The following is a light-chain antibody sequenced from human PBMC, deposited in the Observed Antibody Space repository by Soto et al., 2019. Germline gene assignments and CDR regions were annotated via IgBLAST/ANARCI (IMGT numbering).Light chain of an antibody. CDR1: QSVSNN. Sequence: EIVMTHSPATLSVSPGERATLSCRASQSVSNNLAWYQQKPGQAPRLLIYGASTRATAIPARFSGSGSGTEFTLTISSLQSEDFAVYYCQQYSNWPPITFGQGTRLEIK. CDR2: GAS. CDR3: QQYSNWPPIT. V-gene: IGKV3-15*01. J-gene: IGKJ5*01.